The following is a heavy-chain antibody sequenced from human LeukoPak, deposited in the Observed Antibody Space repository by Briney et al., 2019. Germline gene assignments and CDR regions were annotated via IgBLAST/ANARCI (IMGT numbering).Heavy chain of an antibody. CDR3: TRENYVPDS. CDR1: EFAFSTYN. Sequence: GGSLRLSCAASEFAFSTYNMNWVRQAPGKGLEWVSYISTGSSTTYYADSVKGRFTISRDNVENSLYLQMNGLRADDTAVYYCTRENYVPDSWGQGTLVTVSS. J-gene: IGHJ4*02. D-gene: IGHD3-10*02. CDR2: ISTGSSTT. V-gene: IGHV3-48*01.